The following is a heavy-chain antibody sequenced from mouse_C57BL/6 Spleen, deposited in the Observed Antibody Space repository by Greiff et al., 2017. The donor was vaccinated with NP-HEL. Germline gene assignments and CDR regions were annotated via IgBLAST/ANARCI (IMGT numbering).Heavy chain of an antibody. J-gene: IGHJ4*01. CDR1: GYTFTSYW. V-gene: IGHV1-69*01. CDR3: ARGYDYDVDYAMDY. Sequence: QVQLQQPGAELVMPGASVKLSCKASGYTFTSYWMHWVKQRPGQGLEWLGEIDPSDSYTNYNQKFKGKSTLTVDKSSSTAYMQLSSLTSEDSAVYYCARGYDYDVDYAMDYWGQGTSVTVSS. CDR2: IDPSDSYT. D-gene: IGHD2-4*01.